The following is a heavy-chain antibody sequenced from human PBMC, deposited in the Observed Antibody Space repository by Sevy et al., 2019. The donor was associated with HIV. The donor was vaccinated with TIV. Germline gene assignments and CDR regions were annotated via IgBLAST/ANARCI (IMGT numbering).Heavy chain of an antibody. CDR3: AKLPEYASSFDY. V-gene: IGHV3-23*01. Sequence: GESLKISCAVSGFNFNIFAMNWVRQSPGKGLEWVSSISASGSTTFYADSVEGRFTISRDNSKKTLYLQMNSLRAEDTAVYYCAKLPEYASSFDYWGQGAVVTVSS. D-gene: IGHD6-6*01. CDR2: ISASGSTT. CDR1: GFNFNIFA. J-gene: IGHJ4*02.